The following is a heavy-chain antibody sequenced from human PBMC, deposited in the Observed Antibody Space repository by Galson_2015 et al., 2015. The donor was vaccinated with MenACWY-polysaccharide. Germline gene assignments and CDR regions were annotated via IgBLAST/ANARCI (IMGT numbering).Heavy chain of an antibody. CDR1: DFSVTTSH. D-gene: IGHD4-11*01. CDR2: LYSGGNT. J-gene: IGHJ4*02. Sequence: SLRLSCAASDFSVTTSHMSWVRQTPGRGLEWVAALYSGGNTFYVDSVGGRFTISRDNSKNTLYLHMNILRAEDTGVYYCTRTRDYNPIELWGQGTLVTVSS. CDR3: TRTRDYNPIEL. V-gene: IGHV3-53*01.